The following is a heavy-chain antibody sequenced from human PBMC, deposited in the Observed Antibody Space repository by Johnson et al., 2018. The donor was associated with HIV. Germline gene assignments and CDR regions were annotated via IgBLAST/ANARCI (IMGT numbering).Heavy chain of an antibody. Sequence: VQLVESGGGLVQPGGSLRLSCAASGFTFSSYWMSWVRQAPGKGLEWVANIKQDGSEKYYADSVKGRFTISRDNSKNTLYLQMNSLRAEDTAVYYCARPITMIVVVTHDAFDIWGQGTMVTVSS. CDR2: IKQDGSEK. CDR3: ARPITMIVVVTHDAFDI. V-gene: IGHV3-7*01. D-gene: IGHD3-22*01. CDR1: GFTFSSYW. J-gene: IGHJ3*02.